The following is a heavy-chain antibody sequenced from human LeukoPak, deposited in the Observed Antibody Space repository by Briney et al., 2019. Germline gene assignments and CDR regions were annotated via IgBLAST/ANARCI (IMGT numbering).Heavy chain of an antibody. Sequence: PSETLSLTCAVYGGSFSGYYWSWIRQPPGKGLEWIGEINHSGSTNYNPSLKSRVTISVGTSKNQFSLKLSSVTAADTAVYYCARGQTIVGATGDFWGQGTLVTVSS. D-gene: IGHD1-26*01. J-gene: IGHJ4*02. CDR3: ARGQTIVGATGDF. V-gene: IGHV4-34*01. CDR2: INHSGST. CDR1: GGSFSGYY.